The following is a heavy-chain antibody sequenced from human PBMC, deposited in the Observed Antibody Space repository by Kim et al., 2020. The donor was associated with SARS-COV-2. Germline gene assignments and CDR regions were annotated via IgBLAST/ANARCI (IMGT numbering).Heavy chain of an antibody. D-gene: IGHD2-21*02. Sequence: GGSLRLSCAASGFTFSSYGMHWVRQAPGKGLEWVAVISYDGSNKYYADSVKGRFTISRDNSKNTLYLQMNSLRAEDTAVYYCAKDVPYCGGDCYPDYWG. CDR3: AKDVPYCGGDCYPDY. J-gene: IGHJ4*01. CDR2: ISYDGSNK. V-gene: IGHV3-30*18. CDR1: GFTFSSYG.